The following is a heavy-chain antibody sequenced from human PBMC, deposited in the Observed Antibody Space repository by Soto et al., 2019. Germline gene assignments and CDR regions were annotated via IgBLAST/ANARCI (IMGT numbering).Heavy chain of an antibody. V-gene: IGHV3-30-3*01. J-gene: IGHJ4*02. CDR3: ARDGRAYSSGWYGY. Sequence: GGSLRLSCAASGFTFSSYAMHWVRQAPGKGLEWVAVISYDGSNKYYADSVKGRFTISRDNSKNTLYLQMNSLRAEDTAVYYCARDGRAYSSGWYGYWGQGTLVTVSS. D-gene: IGHD6-19*01. CDR1: GFTFSSYA. CDR2: ISYDGSNK.